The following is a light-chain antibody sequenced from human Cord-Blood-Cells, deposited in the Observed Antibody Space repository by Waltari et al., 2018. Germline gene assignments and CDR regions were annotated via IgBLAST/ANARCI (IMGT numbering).Light chain of an antibody. J-gene: IGLJ1*01. CDR2: DVS. CDR1: SSDVGGYNY. CDR3: SSYTSSSTLV. Sequence: QSALTQPASASGSPGQSITISCTGTSSDVGGYNYVSWYQQHPGKAPKLMIYDVSNRPSGVFQRFSGSKSGSAASLTICGLQAEDEADYYCSSYTSSSTLVFGTGPKVTVL. V-gene: IGLV2-14*03.